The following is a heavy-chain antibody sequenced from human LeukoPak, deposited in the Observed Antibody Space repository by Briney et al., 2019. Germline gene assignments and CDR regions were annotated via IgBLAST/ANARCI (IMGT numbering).Heavy chain of an antibody. Sequence: LSLTCAVYGVSFSGYYWTWIRQPPGKGLEWVALILYDGSNKHHADSVKGRFTISRDNSRNTLYLQMNSLRPEDTAVYYCAKDSLSLSVAAAVLDYWGQGTLVTVSS. CDR1: GVSFSGYY. D-gene: IGHD6-13*01. J-gene: IGHJ4*02. V-gene: IGHV3-30*18. CDR3: AKDSLSLSVAAAVLDY. CDR2: ILYDGSNK.